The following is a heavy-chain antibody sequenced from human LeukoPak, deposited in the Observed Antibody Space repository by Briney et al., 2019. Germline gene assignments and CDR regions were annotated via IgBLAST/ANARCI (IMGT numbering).Heavy chain of an antibody. CDR2: ISGSGDNT. V-gene: IGHV3-23*01. J-gene: IGHJ6*03. CDR1: GFTFNNYG. CDR3: ARKTGETYYYYMDV. D-gene: IGHD7-27*01. Sequence: PGGSLRLSCGASGFTFNNYGMNWVRQAPGKGLEWVSAISGSGDNTYYADSVKGRFTISRDNSKNTLYLQMNSLRAEDTAVYYCARKTGETYYYYMDVWGKGTTVTVSS.